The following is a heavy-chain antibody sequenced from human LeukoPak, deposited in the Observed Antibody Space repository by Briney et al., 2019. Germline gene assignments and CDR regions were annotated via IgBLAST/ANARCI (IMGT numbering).Heavy chain of an antibody. Sequence: PGGSLRLSCAASGFTFSNYAMTWVRQAPGKGPERVSSISSTSSYIYFADSMKGRFTISRDNAKNSLFLQMNSLRAGDTAVYYCARGHTWFPKSFDYWGQGALVTVSS. V-gene: IGHV3-21*01. CDR2: ISSTSSYI. J-gene: IGHJ4*02. D-gene: IGHD3-10*01. CDR3: ARGHTWFPKSFDY. CDR1: GFTFSNYA.